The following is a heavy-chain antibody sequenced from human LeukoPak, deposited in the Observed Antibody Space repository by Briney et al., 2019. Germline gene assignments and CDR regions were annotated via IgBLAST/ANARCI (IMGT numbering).Heavy chain of an antibody. J-gene: IGHJ4*02. CDR3: AKDRVSGSYTGADY. CDR1: GFTVSSNY. V-gene: IGHV3-53*05. Sequence: GGSLRLSCAASGFTVSSNYMSWVRQAPGKGLEWVSVIYSGGSTYYADSVKGRFTISRDNSKNTPYLQMNSLRAEDTAVYYCAKDRVSGSYTGADYWGQGTLVTVSS. D-gene: IGHD1-26*01. CDR2: IYSGGST.